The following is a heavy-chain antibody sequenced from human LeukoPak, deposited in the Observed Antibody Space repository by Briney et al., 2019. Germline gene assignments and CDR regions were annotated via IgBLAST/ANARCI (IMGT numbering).Heavy chain of an antibody. J-gene: IGHJ6*03. CDR1: GYSLSSDYY. Sequence: SETLSLTCTVSGYSLSSDYYWGWIRQPPGKGLEWIRSIHYSGSTYYNPSLQRRVTISIDTSKNQSSLKLRFVTAADAAVYYCARVRCSGGSCPYYYYYYYMDVWGKGTTVTVSS. CDR3: ARVRCSGGSCPYYYYYYYMDV. V-gene: IGHV4-38-2*02. D-gene: IGHD2-15*01. CDR2: IHYSGST.